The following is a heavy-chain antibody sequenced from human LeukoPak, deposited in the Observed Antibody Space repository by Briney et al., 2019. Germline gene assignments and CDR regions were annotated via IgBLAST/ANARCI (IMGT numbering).Heavy chain of an antibody. CDR2: ISGSGGNT. CDR3: AKGGYGYFDY. J-gene: IGHJ4*02. V-gene: IGHV3-23*01. D-gene: IGHD5-12*01. CDR1: GFTFSSYG. Sequence: GGSLRLSCAASGFTFSSYGMIGVRQAPGKGLEWVSGISGSGGNTYYADSVKGRFTISRDNSKNTLYVQMNSLRAEDTAVYYCAKGGYGYFDYWGQGTLVTVSS.